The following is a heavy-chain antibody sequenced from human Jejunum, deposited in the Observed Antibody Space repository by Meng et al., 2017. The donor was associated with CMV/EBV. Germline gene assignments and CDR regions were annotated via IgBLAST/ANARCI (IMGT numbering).Heavy chain of an antibody. CDR2: LNPYHGHT. Sequence: YPFTDYYVHWVRQAPGQGLECLGYLNPYHGHTNYAQKFQGRVTRNMDTSTNTAYMELTRLRSDDTALYYCAKDAGSFLDYYFDYWGQGTLVTVSS. CDR1: YPFTDYY. CDR3: AKDAGSFLDYYFDY. V-gene: IGHV1-2*02. J-gene: IGHJ4*02. D-gene: IGHD1-26*01.